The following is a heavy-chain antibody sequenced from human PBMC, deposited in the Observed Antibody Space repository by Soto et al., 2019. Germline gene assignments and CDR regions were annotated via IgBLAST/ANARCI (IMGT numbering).Heavy chain of an antibody. CDR3: AKAATDSGSYYYYYYGMGV. CDR2: ISGSGGST. CDR1: GFTFSSYA. D-gene: IGHD1-26*01. Sequence: GGSLRLSCAASGFTFSSYAMSWVRQAPGKGLEWVSAISGSGGSTYYADSVKGRFTISRDNSKNTLYLQMNSLRAEDTAVYYCAKAATDSGSYYYYYYGMGVWGQGTTVTVSS. V-gene: IGHV3-23*01. J-gene: IGHJ6*02.